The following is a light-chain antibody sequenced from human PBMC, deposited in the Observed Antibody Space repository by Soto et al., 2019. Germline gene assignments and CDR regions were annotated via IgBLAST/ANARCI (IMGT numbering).Light chain of an antibody. V-gene: IGLV1-51*01. Sequence: QSVLTQPPSLSAAPGQKVTISCSGSSSNIESNYVSWYQQLPGTAPKLLIYDNNKRPSGIPGRFSGSKSGTSATLGITGLQTGDEADYYCGTWDSSLSAVVFGGGTKVTVL. J-gene: IGLJ2*01. CDR1: SSNIESNY. CDR3: GTWDSSLSAVV. CDR2: DNN.